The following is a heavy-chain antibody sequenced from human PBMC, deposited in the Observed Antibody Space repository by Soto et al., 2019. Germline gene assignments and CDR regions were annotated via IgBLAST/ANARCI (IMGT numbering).Heavy chain of an antibody. CDR1: GGTFSSYA. D-gene: IGHD3-22*01. Sequence: QVQLVQSGAEVKKPGSSVKVSCKASGGTFSSYAISWVRQAPGQGLEWMGGIIPIFGTANYAQKFQGRVTTTADEYTSTAYRELSSLRSEDTSVYYCARLYDSSGAVDYWGQGTLVTVSS. V-gene: IGHV1-69*12. CDR2: IIPIFGTA. CDR3: ARLYDSSGAVDY. J-gene: IGHJ4*02.